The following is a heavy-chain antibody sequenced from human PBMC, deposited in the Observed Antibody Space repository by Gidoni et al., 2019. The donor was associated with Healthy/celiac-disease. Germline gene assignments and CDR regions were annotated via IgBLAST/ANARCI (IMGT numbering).Heavy chain of an antibody. CDR3: AKVEGDILTGQTWFDP. V-gene: IGHV3-23*01. Sequence: EVQLLESGGGLVQPGGSLRLSCAASGFTFSSYAMSWVRQAPGKGLEWVSAISGSGGSTYYADSVKGRFTISRDNSKNTLYPQMNSLRAEDTAVYYCAKVEGDILTGQTWFDPWGQGTLVTVSS. D-gene: IGHD3-9*01. CDR1: GFTFSSYA. CDR2: ISGSGGST. J-gene: IGHJ5*02.